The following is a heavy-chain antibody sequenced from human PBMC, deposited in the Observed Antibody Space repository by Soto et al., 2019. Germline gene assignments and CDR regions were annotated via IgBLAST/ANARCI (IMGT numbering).Heavy chain of an antibody. CDR3: ASLGGIAAAEDY. J-gene: IGHJ4*02. Sequence: ASVKVSCKASGCTFTGYYMHWVRQAPGQGLEWMGCINPNSGGTKYAQKFQGRVTMTRDTSTSTAYMELSRLRSNDTAVYYCASLGGIAAAEDYWGQGTLVTVSS. D-gene: IGHD6-13*01. CDR2: INPNSGGT. V-gene: IGHV1-2*02. CDR1: GCTFTGYY.